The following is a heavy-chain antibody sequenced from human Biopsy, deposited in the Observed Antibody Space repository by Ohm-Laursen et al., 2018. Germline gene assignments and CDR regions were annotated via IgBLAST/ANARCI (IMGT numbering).Heavy chain of an antibody. CDR2: ISHTGYT. Sequence: SDTLSLTCTVSGGSSTGHYWTWIRQPPGKGLEWIGHISHTGYTSYKSSLKSRVTISLDTPRKHFSLRLTSLAAADTAVYYCARGSNEYGGLYFPHWGQGTLVTVSS. CDR3: ARGSNEYGGLYFPH. J-gene: IGHJ1*01. D-gene: IGHD4-23*01. CDR1: GGSSTGHY. V-gene: IGHV4-59*11.